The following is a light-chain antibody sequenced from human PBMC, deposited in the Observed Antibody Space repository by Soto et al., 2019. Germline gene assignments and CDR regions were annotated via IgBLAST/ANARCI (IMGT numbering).Light chain of an antibody. Sequence: NFMLTQPHSVSESPGKTVTISCTRSSGSIASNYVQWYQQRPGSAPTTVINDNTQRPSGVPGRFSGSIDSSSNSASLTISGLKTEDEADYYCQSSDSSNHGVFGGGTKLTVL. J-gene: IGLJ3*02. CDR3: QSSDSSNHGV. CDR2: DNT. CDR1: SGSIASNY. V-gene: IGLV6-57*03.